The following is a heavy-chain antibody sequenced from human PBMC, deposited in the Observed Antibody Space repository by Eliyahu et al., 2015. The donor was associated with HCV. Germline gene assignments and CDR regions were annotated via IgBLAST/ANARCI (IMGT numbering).Heavy chain of an antibody. Sequence: EVQLVESGGGLVQPGGSLRLSCAASGFTFTTYWMTWVRQAPGKGLEWVANIKQDGSVKYYVDSLKGRFTISRDNTKKSLYLQMNSLRADDTAVYYCARIGYSSSSLDYWGQGTLLIVSS. CDR3: ARIGYSSSSLDY. CDR2: IKQDGSVK. D-gene: IGHD6-6*01. J-gene: IGHJ4*02. V-gene: IGHV3-7*03. CDR1: GFTFTTYW.